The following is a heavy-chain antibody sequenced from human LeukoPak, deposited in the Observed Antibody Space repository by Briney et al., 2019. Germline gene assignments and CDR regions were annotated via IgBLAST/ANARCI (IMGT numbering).Heavy chain of an antibody. V-gene: IGHV3-23*01. CDR2: ISGGGGNT. Sequence: GGSLRLSCAASGFTFSSYGMSWVRQAPGKGLEWVSAISGGGGNTYYADSVKGRFTISRDNSRSTLYLQMNSLRAEDTAVYYCAKGLVNCGGDCYSGGMDVWGKGTTVTVSS. CDR1: GFTFSSYG. J-gene: IGHJ6*04. D-gene: IGHD2-21*02. CDR3: AKGLVNCGGDCYSGGMDV.